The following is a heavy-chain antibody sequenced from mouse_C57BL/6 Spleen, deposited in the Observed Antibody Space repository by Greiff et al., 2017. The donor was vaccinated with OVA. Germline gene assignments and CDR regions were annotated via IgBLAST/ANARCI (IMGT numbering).Heavy chain of an antibody. CDR1: GFTFSDYY. CDR3: AREDYYGSSYGGNYFDY. Sequence: EVMLVESEGGLVQPGSSMKLSCTASGFTFSDYYMAWVRQVPEKGLEWVANINYDGSSTYYLDSLKSRFIISRDNAKNILYLQRSSLKSEDTATYYCAREDYYGSSYGGNYFDYWGQGTTLTVSS. D-gene: IGHD1-1*01. CDR2: INYDGSST. J-gene: IGHJ2*01. V-gene: IGHV5-16*01.